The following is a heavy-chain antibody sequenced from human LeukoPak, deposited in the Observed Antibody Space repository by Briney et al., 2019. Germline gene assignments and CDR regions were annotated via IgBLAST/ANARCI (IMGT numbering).Heavy chain of an antibody. Sequence: GGSLRLFCAASGFTFSSYSMNWVRQAPGKGLEWVSSISSSSSYIYYADSVKGRFTISRGNSKNTLYLQMNNLRAEDSAVYYCAKGVGGYCSSTDCRAYDNWGQGTLVTVSS. CDR2: ISSSSSYI. D-gene: IGHD2-2*01. CDR3: AKGVGGYCSSTDCRAYDN. CDR1: GFTFSSYS. J-gene: IGHJ4*02. V-gene: IGHV3-21*04.